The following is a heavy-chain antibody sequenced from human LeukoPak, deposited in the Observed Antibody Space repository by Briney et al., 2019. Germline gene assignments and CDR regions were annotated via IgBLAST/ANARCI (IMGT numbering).Heavy chain of an antibody. Sequence: GSLRLSCAVSGITLSNYGMHWVRQAPGKGLEWVAVIWYDGSNKYYADSVKGRFTISRDNSKNTLYLQMNSLRAEDTAVYYCASSAVTTGLDYWGQGTLVTVSS. CDR3: ASSAVTTGLDY. CDR2: IWYDGSNK. CDR1: GITLSNYG. J-gene: IGHJ4*02. V-gene: IGHV3-33*08. D-gene: IGHD4-17*01.